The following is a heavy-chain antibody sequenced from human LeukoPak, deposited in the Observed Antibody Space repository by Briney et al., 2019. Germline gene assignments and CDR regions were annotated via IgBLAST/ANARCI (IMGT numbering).Heavy chain of an antibody. D-gene: IGHD3-10*01. CDR3: TRDSGTTGEVKFDP. V-gene: IGHV4-4*07. CDR2: IYSSGTI. Sequence: SETLSLTCSVSGGSISSYYWSWIRQPAGRGLEWIGRIYSSGTITYNPSLQSRVTMSVDTSKNEFSLKMSSVTAADTAVYYCTRDSGTTGEVKFDPWGQGTLVAVSS. CDR1: GGSISSYY. J-gene: IGHJ5*02.